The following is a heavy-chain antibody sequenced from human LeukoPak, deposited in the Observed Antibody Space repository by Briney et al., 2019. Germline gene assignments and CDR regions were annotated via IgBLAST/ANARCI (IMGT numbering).Heavy chain of an antibody. D-gene: IGHD6-13*01. Sequence: SETLSLTCTVSGGSISSYYWSWIRQPPGKGLEWIGYIYTSGSTNYNPSLKSRVTISVDTSKNQFSLKLSSVTAADTAVYYCARQSSSWYENGLNWFDPWGQGTLVTVSS. CDR2: IYTSGST. CDR3: ARQSSSWYENGLNWFDP. CDR1: GGSISSYY. V-gene: IGHV4-4*09. J-gene: IGHJ5*02.